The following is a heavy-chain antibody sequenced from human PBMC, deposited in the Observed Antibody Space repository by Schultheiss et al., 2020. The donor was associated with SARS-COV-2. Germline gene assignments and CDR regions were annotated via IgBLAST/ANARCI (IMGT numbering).Heavy chain of an antibody. J-gene: IGHJ6*02. CDR1: GGSISSGGYY. D-gene: IGHD6-6*01. CDR2: IYYSGST. V-gene: IGHV4-39*07. CDR3: ARVLDSSSYEATYYYYYYGMDV. Sequence: SQTLSLTCTVSGGSISSGGYYWSWIRQPPGKGLEWIGSIYYSGSTYYNPSLKSRVTISVDTSKNQFSLKLSSVTAADTAVYYCARVLDSSSYEATYYYYYYGMDVWGQGTTVTVAS.